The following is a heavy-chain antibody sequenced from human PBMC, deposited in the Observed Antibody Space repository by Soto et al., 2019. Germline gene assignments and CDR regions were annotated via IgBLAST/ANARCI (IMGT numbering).Heavy chain of an antibody. CDR1: GYTFTSYG. CDR2: ISAYNGNT. CDR3: ARDMNDILTGISGWFDP. V-gene: IGHV1-18*01. D-gene: IGHD3-9*01. Sequence: ASVKVSCKASGYTFTSYGISWVRQAPGQGLEWMGWISAYNGNTNYAQKLQGRVTITTDTSTSTAYIELSSLSSDDTAVYYFARDMNDILTGISGWFDPWGQGTLVTVSS. J-gene: IGHJ5*02.